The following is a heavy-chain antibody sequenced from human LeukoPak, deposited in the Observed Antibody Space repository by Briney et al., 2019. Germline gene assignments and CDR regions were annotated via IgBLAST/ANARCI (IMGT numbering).Heavy chain of an antibody. V-gene: IGHV4-61*02. CDR2: VYMNENT. CDR3: ARAGGNYQGNWFDP. J-gene: IGHJ5*02. Sequence: SETLSLTCTVSGGSISSSSYYWSWIRQPAGKGLEWIGRVYMNENTNYNPSLKSRVTISVDTSKNQFSLKLSSVTAADTAVYYCARAGGNYQGNWFDPWGQGTLVTVSS. D-gene: IGHD3-16*01. CDR1: GGSISSSSYY.